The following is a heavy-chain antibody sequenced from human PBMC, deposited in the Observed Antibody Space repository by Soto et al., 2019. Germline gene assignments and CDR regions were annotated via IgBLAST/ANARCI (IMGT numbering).Heavy chain of an antibody. D-gene: IGHD3-3*01. CDR2: IIPIFGTA. V-gene: IGHV1-69*13. Sequence: SVKVSCKAAGGTFSSYAISWVRQAPGQGLEWMGGIIPIFGTANYAQKFQGRVTITADESTSTAYMELSSLRSEDTAVYYCARELGFFDYYGMDVWGQGTTVTVSS. CDR3: ARELGFFDYYGMDV. J-gene: IGHJ6*02. CDR1: GGTFSSYA.